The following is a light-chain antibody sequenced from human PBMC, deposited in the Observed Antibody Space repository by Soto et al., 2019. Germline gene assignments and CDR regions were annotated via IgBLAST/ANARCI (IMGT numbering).Light chain of an antibody. CDR3: QQYDTLPIT. CDR1: QPISSW. J-gene: IGKJ5*01. Sequence: DIQMTQSPSSVSASVGDRVTITCRASQPISSWLAWYQQKSGKAPKLLIYDASNLETGVPSRFSGSGSGTDFTFTISSLQPEDIATYYCQQYDTLPITFGQGTRLEIK. CDR2: DAS. V-gene: IGKV1-33*01.